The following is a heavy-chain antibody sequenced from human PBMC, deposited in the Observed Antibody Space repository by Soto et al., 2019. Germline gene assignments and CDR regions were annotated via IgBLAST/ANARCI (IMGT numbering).Heavy chain of an antibody. CDR1: GFTFSNAW. D-gene: IGHD3-16*02. J-gene: IGHJ5*02. Sequence: GGSLRLSCAASGFTFSNAWMSWVRQAPGKGLEWVGRIKSKTDGGTTDYAAPVKGRFTISRDDSKNTLYLQMNSLKTEDTAVYYCTRDRRISGFDPWGPGTLVTVSS. CDR2: IKSKTDGGTT. CDR3: TRDRRISGFDP. V-gene: IGHV3-15*01.